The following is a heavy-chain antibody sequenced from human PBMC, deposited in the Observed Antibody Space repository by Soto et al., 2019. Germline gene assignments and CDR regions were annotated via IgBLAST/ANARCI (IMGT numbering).Heavy chain of an antibody. D-gene: IGHD2-8*01. Sequence: QMQLEQSGPEVKKPGTSVKVSCKASGVTFTSSAFQWVRQARGQRLEWIGWIAVGSGYTNYAQRFQDRVTLTRDMSTATTYMELSRLTSEDTAIYYCAADATAWQQMVPSDYWGQGTLVTVSS. CDR1: GVTFTSSA. V-gene: IGHV1-58*01. CDR3: AADATAWQQMVPSDY. J-gene: IGHJ4*02. CDR2: IAVGSGYT.